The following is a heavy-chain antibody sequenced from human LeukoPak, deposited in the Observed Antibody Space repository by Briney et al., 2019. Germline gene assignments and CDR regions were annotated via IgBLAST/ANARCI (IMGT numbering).Heavy chain of an antibody. D-gene: IGHD4-17*01. J-gene: IGHJ4*02. CDR1: GFTFSSYA. V-gene: IGHV3-33*01. Sequence: GGSLRLSCAASGFTFSSYAMHWVRQAPGKGLEWVAVIWSDRNNKYYADSVKGRFTISRDNSKNTLYLQMSSLRAEDTAMYYCARDRLTTVTTFPFDYWGQGTLVTVSS. CDR3: ARDRLTTVTTFPFDY. CDR2: IWSDRNNK.